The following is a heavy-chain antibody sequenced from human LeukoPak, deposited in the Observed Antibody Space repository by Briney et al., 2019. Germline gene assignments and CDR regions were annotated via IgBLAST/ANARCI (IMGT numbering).Heavy chain of an antibody. J-gene: IGHJ4*02. CDR1: GFTFSSYG. Sequence: GGSLRLSCETSGFTFSSYGIHWVRQAPGKGLEWVAVISYDGSDKYYADPVKGRFTISRDNSKNTVYLQMNSLRIEDTAVYYCAKTPRILRYFDWLSGIDYWGQGTLVTVSP. CDR2: ISYDGSDK. D-gene: IGHD3-9*01. V-gene: IGHV3-30*18. CDR3: AKTPRILRYFDWLSGIDY.